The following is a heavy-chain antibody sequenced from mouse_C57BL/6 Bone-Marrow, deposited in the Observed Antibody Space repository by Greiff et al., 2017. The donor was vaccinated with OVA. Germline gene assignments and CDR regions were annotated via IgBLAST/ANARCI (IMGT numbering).Heavy chain of an antibody. CDR2: IRSKSNNYAT. J-gene: IGHJ1*03. CDR3: VRHDVYSYFAI. CDR1: GFSFNTYA. V-gene: IGHV10-1*01. Sequence: EVKLVESGGGLVQPKGSLKLSCAASGFSFNTYAMNWVRQAPGKGLEWVARIRSKSNNYATYYADSVKDRFTISRDDSESMLYLQMNNLKTEDTAPYFSVRHDVYSYFAICGTGATVTASS.